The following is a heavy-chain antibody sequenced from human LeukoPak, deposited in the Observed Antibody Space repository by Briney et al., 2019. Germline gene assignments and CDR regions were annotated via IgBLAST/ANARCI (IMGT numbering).Heavy chain of an antibody. Sequence: GGSLRLSFAASGFTFSSYAMNWVRQAPGKGVEGVSGTGSTGVSTFYADSVKGRFTVSRDNSKNTLSLQMNSLRAEDTAVYYCAKDPGVVPAHYFDYWGQGTLVTVSS. V-gene: IGHV3-23*01. CDR3: AKDPGVVPAHYFDY. CDR1: GFTFSSYA. D-gene: IGHD2-2*01. J-gene: IGHJ4*02. CDR2: TGSTGVST.